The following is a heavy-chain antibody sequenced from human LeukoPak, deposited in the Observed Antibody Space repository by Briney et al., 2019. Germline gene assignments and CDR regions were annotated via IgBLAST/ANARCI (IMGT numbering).Heavy chain of an antibody. CDR1: GFTFSTSW. CDR2: INTDGSSI. D-gene: IGHD2-15*01. V-gene: IGHV3-74*03. J-gene: IGHJ6*03. Sequence: PGGSLRLSCAASGFTFSTSWMHWVRQAPGKGLEWVSRINTDGSSITYADSVKGRFTISRDNAKNSLYLQMNGLRAEDTALYYCARGGDCSGGSCYSSYYYMDVWGKGTTVTVSS. CDR3: ARGGDCSGGSCYSSYYYMDV.